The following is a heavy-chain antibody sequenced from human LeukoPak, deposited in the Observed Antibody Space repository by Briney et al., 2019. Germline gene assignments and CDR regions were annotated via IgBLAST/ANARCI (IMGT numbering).Heavy chain of an antibody. V-gene: IGHV3-21*01. CDR3: ARDKVAAAGTLDY. CDR1: GFTFSNYN. J-gene: IGHJ4*02. CDR2: ISSSSSYI. D-gene: IGHD6-13*01. Sequence: GGSLRLSCAASGFTFSNYNMNWVRQAPGKGLEWVSSISSSSSYIYYADSVKGRFTISRDNAKNSLYLQMNSLRAEDTAVYYCARDKVAAAGTLDYWGQGTLVTVSS.